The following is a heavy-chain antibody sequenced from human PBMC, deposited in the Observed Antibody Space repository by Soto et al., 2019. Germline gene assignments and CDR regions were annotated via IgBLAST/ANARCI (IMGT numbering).Heavy chain of an antibody. Sequence: LSLTCTVSGGSINNYYWSWIRQTPGKGLEWIANINHSGRSKYNASLKSRVIISVGTPNNQFSLTLTSVTAADTAVYYCAKGGLQGRGDWFDPWGQGTPVTVSS. CDR2: INHSGRS. J-gene: IGHJ5*02. CDR3: AKGGLQGRGDWFDP. CDR1: GGSINNYY. D-gene: IGHD3-10*01. V-gene: IGHV4-59*01.